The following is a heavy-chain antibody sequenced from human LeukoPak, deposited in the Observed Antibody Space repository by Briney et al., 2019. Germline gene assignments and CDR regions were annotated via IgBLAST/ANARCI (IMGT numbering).Heavy chain of an antibody. CDR2: LYYSGST. CDR3: ARGDRVGSSGYYFDN. V-gene: IGHV4-61*01. D-gene: IGHD3-10*01. J-gene: IGHJ4*02. CDR1: GGSVSSGRYY. Sequence: KPSETLSLTCTVSGGSVSSGRYYWSWFRRPPGKGLEWIGYLYYSGSTGYNPSLRSRVTMSVDTSNNHFFLKLSSVTGADTAVYYCARGDRVGSSGYYFDNWGQGTLVTVSS.